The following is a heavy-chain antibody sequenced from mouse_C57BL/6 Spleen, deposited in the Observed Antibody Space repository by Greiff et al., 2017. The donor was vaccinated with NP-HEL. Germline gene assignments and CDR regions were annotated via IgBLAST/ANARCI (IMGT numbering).Heavy chain of an antibody. V-gene: IGHV1-26*01. CDR3: ARKVYDYDRSYAMDY. D-gene: IGHD2-4*01. J-gene: IGHJ4*01. CDR1: GYTFTDYY. Sequence: EVQLQQSGPELVKPGASVKISCKASGYTFTDYYMNWVKQSHGKSLEWIGDINPNNGGTSYNQKFKGKATLTVDKSSSTAYMELRSLTSEDSAVYYCARKVYDYDRSYAMDYWGQGTSVTVSS. CDR2: INPNNGGT.